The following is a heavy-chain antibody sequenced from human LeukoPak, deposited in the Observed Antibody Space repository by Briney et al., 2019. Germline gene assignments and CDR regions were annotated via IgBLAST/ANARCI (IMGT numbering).Heavy chain of an antibody. CDR2: IYNDGRT. D-gene: IGHD3-10*02. J-gene: IGHJ6*04. CDR1: GFIVNNKY. Sequence: GGSLRLSCAASGFIVNNKYMTWVRQAPGKGLEWVSLIYNDGRTYCAGSVKGRFTISRDNAKNSLYLQMNSLRAEDTAVYYCAELGITMIGGVWGKGTTVTISS. V-gene: IGHV3-53*01. CDR3: AELGITMIGGV.